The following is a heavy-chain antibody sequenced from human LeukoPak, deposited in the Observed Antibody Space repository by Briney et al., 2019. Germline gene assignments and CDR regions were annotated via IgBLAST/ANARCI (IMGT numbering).Heavy chain of an antibody. J-gene: IGHJ5*02. D-gene: IGHD2-2*01. CDR2: ISGSGGST. V-gene: IGHV3-23*01. CDR3: AKLLTGYCSRTSCLNWFDP. CDR1: GFTFSSYV. Sequence: GGPLRLSCAASGFTFSSYVMSWVRQAPGKGLEWVSAISGSGGSTWYADSVKGRFTVSRDNSKNTLYLQMNSLRAEDTAVYYCAKLLTGYCSRTSCLNWFDPWGQGTLVTVSS.